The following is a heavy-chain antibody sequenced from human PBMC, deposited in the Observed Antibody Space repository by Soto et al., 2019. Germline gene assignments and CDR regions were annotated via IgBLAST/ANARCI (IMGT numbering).Heavy chain of an antibody. CDR2: ISGSGGST. Sequence: GGSLRLSCAASGFTFSSYAMSWVRQAPGKGLEWVSAISGSGGSTYYADSVKGRFTISRDNSKNTLYLQMNSLRAEDTAVYYCAKAYGDYKRFYWYFDLWGRGTLVTVSS. J-gene: IGHJ2*01. CDR1: GFTFSSYA. CDR3: AKAYGDYKRFYWYFDL. D-gene: IGHD4-17*01. V-gene: IGHV3-23*01.